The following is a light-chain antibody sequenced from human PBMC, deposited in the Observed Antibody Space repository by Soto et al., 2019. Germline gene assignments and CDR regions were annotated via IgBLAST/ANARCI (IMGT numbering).Light chain of an antibody. CDR3: QVWDSSSDPYVV. CDR1: HIGSKS. V-gene: IGLV3-21*02. J-gene: IGLJ2*01. CDR2: DDS. Sequence: GPGQTARITCGGNHIGSKSVHWYQQKPGQAPVLVVYDDSDRPSGIPERFSGSNSGNTATLTISRVEAGDEADYYCQVWDSSSDPYVVFGGGTKLTVL.